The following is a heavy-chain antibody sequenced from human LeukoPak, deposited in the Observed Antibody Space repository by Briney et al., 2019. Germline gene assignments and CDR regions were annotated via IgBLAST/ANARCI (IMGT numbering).Heavy chain of an antibody. J-gene: IGHJ3*02. CDR1: GFTFDDYA. CDR2: ISWNSGSI. D-gene: IGHD5-24*01. CDR3: AKGVEMATIGYDAFDI. V-gene: IGHV3-9*01. Sequence: GGSLRLSCAASGFTFDDYAMHWVRQAPGKGLEWVSGISWNSGSIGYADSVKGRFTISRDYAKNSLYLQMNSLRAEDTALYYCAKGVEMATIGYDAFDIWGQGTMVTVSS.